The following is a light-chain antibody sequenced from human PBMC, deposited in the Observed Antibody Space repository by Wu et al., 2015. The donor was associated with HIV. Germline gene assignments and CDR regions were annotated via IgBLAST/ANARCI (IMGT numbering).Light chain of an antibody. V-gene: IGKV1-27*01. CDR2: SAS. J-gene: IGKJ1*01. CDR1: QDISNY. CDR3: QXYYHTAPWT. Sequence: DIQMTQSPSSLSASVGDRVSITCRASQDISNYLAWFQQKPGKVPRLLIYSASTLQSGVPSRFSGSGSGTDFTLTISSLQPEDVATYYCQXYYHTAPWTFAKDQG.